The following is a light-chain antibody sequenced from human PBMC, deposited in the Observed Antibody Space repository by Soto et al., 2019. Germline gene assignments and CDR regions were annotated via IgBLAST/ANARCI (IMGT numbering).Light chain of an antibody. J-gene: IGKJ1*01. CDR1: QSVSSN. CDR2: GAS. CDR3: QQYNNWPRT. V-gene: IGKV3-15*01. Sequence: EIVLTRSPSTXSXXXXXXAXXXXRVSQSVSSNLAWYQQKPGQAPRLLIYGASTRATGIPARFSGSGSGTEFTLSINSLQSEDFAVYYCQQYNNWPRTFGQGTKVDIK.